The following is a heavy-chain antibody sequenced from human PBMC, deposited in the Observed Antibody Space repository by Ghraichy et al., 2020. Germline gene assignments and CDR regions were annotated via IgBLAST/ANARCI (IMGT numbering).Heavy chain of an antibody. J-gene: IGHJ6*03. CDR1: GYTFTSYD. Sequence: ASVKVSCKASGYTFTSYDINWVRQATGQGLEWMGWMNPNSGNTGYAQKFQGRVTMTRNTSISTAYMELSSLRSEDTAVYYCARAPCSSTSCLFPYYYYYYMDVWGKGTTVTVSS. D-gene: IGHD2-2*01. CDR3: ARAPCSSTSCLFPYYYYYYMDV. CDR2: MNPNSGNT. V-gene: IGHV1-8*02.